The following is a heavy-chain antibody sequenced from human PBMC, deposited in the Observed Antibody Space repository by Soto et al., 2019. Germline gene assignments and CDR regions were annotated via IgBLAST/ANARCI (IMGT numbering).Heavy chain of an antibody. CDR2: IFPDDSET. V-gene: IGHV5-51*03. J-gene: IGHJ5*01. CDR3: ARYVGDIMLGWFDS. Sequence: EVQLVQSGAEVKKPGDSLKISCKGYGYSFSNYWVAWVRQMPGKGLEWMGIIFPDDSETRYSPSFQGQVTISVDKYIYTAYLQWSSLKASDTAMYYCARYVGDIMLGWFDSWGQGTLVTVSS. D-gene: IGHD3-16*01. CDR1: GYSFSNYW.